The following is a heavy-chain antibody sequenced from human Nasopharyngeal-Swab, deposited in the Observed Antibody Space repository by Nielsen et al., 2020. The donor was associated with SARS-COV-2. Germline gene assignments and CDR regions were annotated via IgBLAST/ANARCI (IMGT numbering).Heavy chain of an antibody. V-gene: IGHV3-74*01. CDR2: INSHGSST. D-gene: IGHD1-1*01. Sequence: GESLKISCAASGFTFSVYWMHWVRQAPGKGLEWISRINSHGSSTNYADSVKGRFTISRDNARNTLYLQMNGLRADDTAVYYCASPGHISGYYFDYWGQGIPVTVSS. J-gene: IGHJ4*02. CDR3: ASPGHISGYYFDY. CDR1: GFTFSVYW.